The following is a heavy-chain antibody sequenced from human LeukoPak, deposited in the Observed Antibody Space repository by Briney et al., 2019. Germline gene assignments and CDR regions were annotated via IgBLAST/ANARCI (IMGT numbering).Heavy chain of an antibody. CDR2: IYNGGST. Sequence: SETLSLTCTVSGDSFSSHYWSWIRQPAGEGLEWIGRIYNGGSTNYNPSLKSRVTMSLDKSKNQFSLKLSSVTAADTAIYYCAGEGLGEYYPYNYYYMDVWGKGTTVTVSS. CDR1: GDSFSSHY. J-gene: IGHJ6*03. D-gene: IGHD3-16*01. CDR3: AGEGLGEYYPYNYYYMDV. V-gene: IGHV4-4*07.